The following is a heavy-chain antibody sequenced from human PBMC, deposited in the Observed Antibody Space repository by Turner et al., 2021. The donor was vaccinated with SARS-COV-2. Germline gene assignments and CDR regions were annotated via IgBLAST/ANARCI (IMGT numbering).Heavy chain of an antibody. CDR2: ILYDGSNK. CDR3: AKTHASYCSGGSCYSGYFDY. CDR1: GFPCSSYG. D-gene: IGHD2-15*01. V-gene: IGHV3-30*18. Sequence: VQLLESGGGLVQPGGSLRLSCAASGFPCSSYGMHWVRQAPGKGLEWVAVILYDGSNKYYADSVKGRFTISRDNSKNTLYLQMNSLRAEDTAVYYCAKTHASYCSGGSCYSGYFDYWGQGTLVTVSS. J-gene: IGHJ4*02.